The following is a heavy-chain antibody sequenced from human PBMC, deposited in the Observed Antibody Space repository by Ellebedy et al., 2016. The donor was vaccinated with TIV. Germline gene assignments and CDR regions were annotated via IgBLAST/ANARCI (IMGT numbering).Heavy chain of an antibody. V-gene: IGHV3-9*01. J-gene: IGHJ4*02. CDR3: AQGGGSGSYYDYFDY. CDR1: GFMFDDFA. Sequence: GGSLRLSCAASGFMFDDFAMHWVRQAPGKGLEWVSGISWNSGSIGYADSVKGRFTISRDDAKNSLFLHMNSLRAEDTALYYCAQGGGSGSYYDYFDYWGQGTLVTVSS. D-gene: IGHD3-10*01. CDR2: ISWNSGSI.